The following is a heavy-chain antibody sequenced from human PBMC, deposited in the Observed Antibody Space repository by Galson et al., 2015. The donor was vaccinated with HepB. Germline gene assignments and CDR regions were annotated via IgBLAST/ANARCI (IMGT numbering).Heavy chain of an antibody. D-gene: IGHD3-22*01. Sequence: SLTCAVYGGSFSGYYWSWIRQPPGKGLEWIGEINHSGSTNYNPSLKSRVTISVDTSKNQFSLKLSSVTAADTAVYYCARWGWYDSSGYHPPYYFDYWGQGTLVTVS. CDR1: GGSFSGYY. CDR3: ARWGWYDSSGYHPPYYFDY. J-gene: IGHJ4*02. V-gene: IGHV4-34*01. CDR2: INHSGST.